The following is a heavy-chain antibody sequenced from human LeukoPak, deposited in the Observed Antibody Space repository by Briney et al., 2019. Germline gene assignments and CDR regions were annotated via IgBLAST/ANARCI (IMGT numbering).Heavy chain of an antibody. CDR2: INGDGSWT. CDR1: GNYW. D-gene: IGHD2-2*01. Sequence: GGSLRLSCAASGNYWMHWVRQAPGKGLVWVSHINGDGSWTTYADSVKGRFTISKGNAKNTVYLQMNNLRAEDTAVYYCVSFYETYWGRGTLVTVSS. CDR3: VSFYETY. V-gene: IGHV3-74*01. J-gene: IGHJ4*02.